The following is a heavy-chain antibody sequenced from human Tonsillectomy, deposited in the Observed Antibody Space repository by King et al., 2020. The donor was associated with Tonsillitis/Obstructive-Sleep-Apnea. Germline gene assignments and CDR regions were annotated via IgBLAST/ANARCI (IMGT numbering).Heavy chain of an antibody. D-gene: IGHD1-1*01. CDR3: ARRLGNSKGFDI. J-gene: IGHJ3*02. CDR2: IYLCDSST. V-gene: IGHV5-51*01. Sequence: EVQLVESGAEVKKPGESLKISCKGSGYSFTNYWIGWLRQMPWKGLEWLGIIYLCDSSTKYSPSVQGQVTISADKSISSAYLQWSSLKASDSAMYYCARRLGNSKGFDIWGQGTMVTVSS. CDR1: GYSFTNYW.